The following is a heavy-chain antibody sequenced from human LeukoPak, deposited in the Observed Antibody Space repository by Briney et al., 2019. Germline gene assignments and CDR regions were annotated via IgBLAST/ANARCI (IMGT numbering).Heavy chain of an antibody. V-gene: IGHV3-23*01. J-gene: IGHJ4*02. CDR1: GFTFSSYA. Sequence: SGGSLRLSCAASGFTFSSYAMSWVRQAPGKGLEWVSAISGSGGSTYYADSVKGRFTISRDNSKNTLYLQMNSLRAEDTAVYYCAKERARRYYDSSGYQDYWGQGTLVTVSS. D-gene: IGHD3-22*01. CDR3: AKERARRYYDSSGYQDY. CDR2: ISGSGGST.